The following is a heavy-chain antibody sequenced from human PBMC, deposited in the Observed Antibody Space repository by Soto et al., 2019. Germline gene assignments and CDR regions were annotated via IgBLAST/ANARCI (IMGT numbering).Heavy chain of an antibody. D-gene: IGHD3-10*01. CDR1: GFTFSSYA. CDR3: AKVVTMVRGSRWFDP. J-gene: IGHJ5*02. Sequence: GGSLRLSCAASGFTFSSYAMSWVRQAPGKGLEWVSAISGSGGSTYYADSVKGRFTISRDNSKNTLYLQMNSLRAEDTAVYYCAKVVTMVRGSRWFDPWGQGTLVTVSS. V-gene: IGHV3-23*01. CDR2: ISGSGGST.